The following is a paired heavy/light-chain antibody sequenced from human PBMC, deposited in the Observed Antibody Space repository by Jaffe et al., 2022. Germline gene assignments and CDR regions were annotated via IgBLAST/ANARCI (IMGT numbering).Light chain of an antibody. J-gene: IGLJ2*01. Sequence: QPVLTQSSSASASLGSSVKLTCTLSSGHSSYIIAWHQQQPGKAPRYLMKLEGSGSYNKGSGVPDRFSGSSSGADRYLTISNLQSEDEADYYCETWDSNTHVVFGGGTKLTVL. CDR2: LEGSGSY. V-gene: IGLV4-60*03. CDR3: ETWDSNTHVV. CDR1: SGHSSYI.
Heavy chain of an antibody. J-gene: IGHJ6*03. CDR3: ARAAYYYGSGSYFFPPTPYYYMDV. V-gene: IGHV3-48*03. CDR2: ISSSGSTI. Sequence: EVQLVESGGGLVQPGGSLRLSCAASGFTFSSYEMNWVRQAPGKGLEWVSYISSSGSTIYYADSVKGRFTISRDNAKNSLYLQMNSLRAEDTAVYYCARAAYYYGSGSYFFPPTPYYYMDVWGKGTTVTVSS. CDR1: GFTFSSYE. D-gene: IGHD3-10*01.